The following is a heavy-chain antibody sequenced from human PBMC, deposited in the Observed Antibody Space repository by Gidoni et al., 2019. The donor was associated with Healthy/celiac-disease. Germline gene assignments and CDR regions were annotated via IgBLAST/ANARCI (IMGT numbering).Heavy chain of an antibody. CDR3: ARIYSSGWYRVDP. CDR2: IIPILGTA. D-gene: IGHD6-19*01. Sequence: QVPLVQSGAEVQKPGSSVKVSCKASAGTFSSYAISWVRQAPGQGLGWLGGIIPILGTANYAQKFQGRVTITADKSTSTAYMELSSLRSEDTAVYYCARIYSSGWYRVDPWGQGTLVTVSS. J-gene: IGHJ5*02. V-gene: IGHV1-69*06. CDR1: AGTFSSYA.